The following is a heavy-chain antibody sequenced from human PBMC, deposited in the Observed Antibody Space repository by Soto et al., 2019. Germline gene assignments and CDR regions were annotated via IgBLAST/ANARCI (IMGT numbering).Heavy chain of an antibody. D-gene: IGHD5-12*01. CDR3: ARAGVDIVATRGSPLYYFDY. CDR1: GGSISSYY. Sequence: PSETLSLTCTVSGGSISSYYWSWIRQPPGKGLEWIGYIYYSGSTNYNPSLKSRVTILVDTSKNQFSLKLSSVTAADTAVYYCARAGVDIVATRGSPLYYFDYWGQGTLVTVSS. CDR2: IYYSGST. V-gene: IGHV4-59*01. J-gene: IGHJ4*02.